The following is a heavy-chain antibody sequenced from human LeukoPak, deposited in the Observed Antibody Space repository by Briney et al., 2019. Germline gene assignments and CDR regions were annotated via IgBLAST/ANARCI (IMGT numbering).Heavy chain of an antibody. V-gene: IGHV3-48*03. D-gene: IGHD3-22*01. J-gene: IGHJ4*02. Sequence: GGSLRLSCAASGFTFSSYEMNWVRQAPGKGLEWVPYISSSGSTIYYADSVKGRFTISRDNAKNSLYLQMNSLRAEDTAVYYCARSWPPTMTPFDYWGQGTLVTVSS. CDR1: GFTFSSYE. CDR2: ISSSGSTI. CDR3: ARSWPPTMTPFDY.